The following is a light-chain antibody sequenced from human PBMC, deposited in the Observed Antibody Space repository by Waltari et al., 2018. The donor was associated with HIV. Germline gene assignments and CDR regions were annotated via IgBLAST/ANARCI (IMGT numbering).Light chain of an antibody. Sequence: EIVLTQSPATLSLSPGERATLSCRASQSVSSYLAWYQQKPGQPPKLLIFWASTRESGVPDRFSGSGSGTDFTLTISSLQAEDVGVYYCQQYHTTPLTFGPGTKVEI. CDR3: QQYHTTPLT. J-gene: IGKJ3*01. CDR2: WAS. V-gene: IGKV4-1*01. CDR1: QSVSSY.